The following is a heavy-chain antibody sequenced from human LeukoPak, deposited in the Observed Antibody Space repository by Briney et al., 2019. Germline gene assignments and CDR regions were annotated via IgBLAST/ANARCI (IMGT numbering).Heavy chain of an antibody. Sequence: PGGSLRLSCAASGFTFHTYALGWVRQAPGKGLEWVSVISGSGNSKYYADSVKDRFTISRDNSKNTVYLQMTNLRAEDTAVYYCAKGIVGATRPRGRPTSGGMDVWGQGTTVTVSS. CDR3: AKGIVGATRPRGRPTSGGMDV. J-gene: IGHJ6*02. V-gene: IGHV3-23*01. CDR1: GFTFHTYA. CDR2: ISGSGNSK. D-gene: IGHD1-26*01.